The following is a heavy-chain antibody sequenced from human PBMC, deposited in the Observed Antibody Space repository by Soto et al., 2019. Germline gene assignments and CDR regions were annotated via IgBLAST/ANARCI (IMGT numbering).Heavy chain of an antibody. CDR2: ISGRGGVT. J-gene: IGHJ4*02. CDR3: AKDRQFRSYYESAGHYND. D-gene: IGHD3-22*01. Sequence: EVQLLESGGGLVQPGGSLRLTCVGSGFTFRNQDMRWVRQAPGKGLEWVSGISGRGGVTYYADCVKGRFTISRDNSKNTLYLQMNTLSANDTAVYYCAKDRQFRSYYESAGHYNDWGQGTLVTVSS. CDR1: GFTFRNQD. V-gene: IGHV3-23*01.